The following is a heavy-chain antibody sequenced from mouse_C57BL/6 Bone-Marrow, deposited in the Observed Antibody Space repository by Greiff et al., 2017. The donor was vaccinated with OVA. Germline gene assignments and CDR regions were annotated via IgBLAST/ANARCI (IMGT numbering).Heavy chain of an antibody. Sequence: VQLQQPGAELVKPGASVKLSCKASGYTFTSYWMHWVKQRPGQGLEWIGMIHPNSGSTNYNEKFKSKATLTVDKSSSTAYMQLSSLTSEDSAVYYCARSWLLPYWYFDVWGTGTTVTVSS. J-gene: IGHJ1*03. CDR3: ARSWLLPYWYFDV. CDR1: GYTFTSYW. CDR2: IHPNSGST. V-gene: IGHV1-64*01. D-gene: IGHD2-3*01.